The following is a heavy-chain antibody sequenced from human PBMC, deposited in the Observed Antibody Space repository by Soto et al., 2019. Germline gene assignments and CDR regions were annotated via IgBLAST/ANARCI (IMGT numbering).Heavy chain of an antibody. CDR2: INAGNGNT. CDR3: ASATRGSSGWYYFDY. V-gene: IGHV1-3*01. Sequence: GASVKVSCKASGYTFTSYAMHWVRQAPGQRLEWMGWINAGNGNTKYSQKFQGRVTITRDTSASTAYMEVSSLRSEDTAVYYCASATRGSSGWYYFDYWGQGTLVTVSS. D-gene: IGHD6-19*01. CDR1: GYTFTSYA. J-gene: IGHJ4*02.